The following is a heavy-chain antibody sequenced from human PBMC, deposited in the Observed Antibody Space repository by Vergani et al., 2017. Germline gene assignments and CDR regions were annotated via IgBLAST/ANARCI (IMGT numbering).Heavy chain of an antibody. CDR1: GFTFSSYA. CDR3: AREGEGLQLWGYXFDY. Sequence: QVQLVESGGGVVQPGRSLRLSCAASGFTFSSYAMHWVRQAPGKGLEWVAVISYDGSNKYYADSVKGRFTISRDNSKNTLYLQMNSLRAEDTAVYYCAREGEGLQLWGYXFDYWGQGTLVTVSS. V-gene: IGHV3-30-3*01. CDR2: ISYDGSNK. D-gene: IGHD5-18*01. J-gene: IGHJ4*02.